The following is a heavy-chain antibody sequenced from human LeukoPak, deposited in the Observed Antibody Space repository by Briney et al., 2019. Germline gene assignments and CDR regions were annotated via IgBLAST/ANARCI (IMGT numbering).Heavy chain of an antibody. V-gene: IGHV1-69*13. Sequence: SVKVSCKASGYTFTTYYMHWVRHAPGHGLEWMGGIIPIFGTANYAQKFQGRVTITADESTSTAYMELSSLRSEDTAVYYCARYGGGGYYYDSSGPYDYWGQGTLVTVSS. J-gene: IGHJ4*02. CDR2: IIPIFGTA. CDR3: ARYGGGGYYYDSSGPYDY. D-gene: IGHD3-22*01. CDR1: GYTFTTYY.